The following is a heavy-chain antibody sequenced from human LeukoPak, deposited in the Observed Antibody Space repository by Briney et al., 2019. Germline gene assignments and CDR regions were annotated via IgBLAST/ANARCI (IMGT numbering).Heavy chain of an antibody. D-gene: IGHD5-12*01. Sequence: GGSLRLSCAASGFTFSSYAMSWVRQAPGKGLEWVANINQGGSVKYYVDPVKGRFTISRDDAKNSLYVQMNSLRDEDTAVYYCARVGYSGWNLEYWGQGTLVTVSS. CDR1: GFTFSSYA. J-gene: IGHJ4*02. V-gene: IGHV3-7*01. CDR3: ARVGYSGWNLEY. CDR2: INQGGSVK.